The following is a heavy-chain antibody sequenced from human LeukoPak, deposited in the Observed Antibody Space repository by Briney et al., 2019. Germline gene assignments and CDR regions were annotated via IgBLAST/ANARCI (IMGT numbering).Heavy chain of an antibody. CDR3: ARGLSGYLYYFDY. D-gene: IGHD3-9*01. V-gene: IGHV4-59*01. CDR2: IYYSGST. CDR1: GGSIGSYY. J-gene: IGHJ4*02. Sequence: PSETLSLTCTVSGGSIGSYYWSWIRQPPGRGLEWIGYIYYSGSTNYNPSLKSRVTISVDTSKNQFSLKLSSVTAADTAVYYCARGLSGYLYYFDYWGQGTLVTVSS.